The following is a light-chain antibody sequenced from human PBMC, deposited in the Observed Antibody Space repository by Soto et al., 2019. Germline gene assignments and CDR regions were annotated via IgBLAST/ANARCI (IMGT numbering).Light chain of an antibody. CDR3: PSYDSRLSGYV. CDR2: GNS. J-gene: IGLJ1*01. CDR1: RSKIGAGYN. Sequence: QSVLTQPPSVSGAPGQRVTISCTGSRSKIGAGYNVHWYQQLPGTAPKLLISGNSNRPSGVPDRVSGSKSGTSASLAITGLQSDHVAHYYFPSYDSRLSGYVFGTGTKATVL. V-gene: IGLV1-40*01.